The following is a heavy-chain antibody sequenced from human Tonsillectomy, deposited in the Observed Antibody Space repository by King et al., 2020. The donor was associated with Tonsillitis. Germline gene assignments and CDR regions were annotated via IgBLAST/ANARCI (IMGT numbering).Heavy chain of an antibody. CDR1: GFTFSSYA. V-gene: IGHV3-23*04. CDR3: AKAGGYCSSTRCRFFDY. J-gene: IGHJ4*02. CDR2: ISGSGGST. D-gene: IGHD2-2*03. Sequence: VQLVESGGGLVQPGGSLRLSCAASGFTFSSYAMSWVRQAPGKGLEWVSAISGSGGSTYYADSVKGRFTISRDNSKNTLYLQMNSLRAEDTAVYYCAKAGGYCSSTRCRFFDYWGQGTLVTVSS.